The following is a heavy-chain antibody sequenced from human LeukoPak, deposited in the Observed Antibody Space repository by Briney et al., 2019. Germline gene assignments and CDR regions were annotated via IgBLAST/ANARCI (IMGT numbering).Heavy chain of an antibody. Sequence: ASVKVSCKASGYTFTSYGISWVRQAPGQGLEWMGWISAYNGNTNYAQKLQGRVTMTTDTSTSTAYMELRSLRSDDTAVYYCARDAYSSGWYDYYYYYMDVWGKGTTVTISS. CDR2: ISAYNGNT. CDR3: ARDAYSSGWYDYYYYYMDV. V-gene: IGHV1-18*01. J-gene: IGHJ6*03. D-gene: IGHD6-19*01. CDR1: GYTFTSYG.